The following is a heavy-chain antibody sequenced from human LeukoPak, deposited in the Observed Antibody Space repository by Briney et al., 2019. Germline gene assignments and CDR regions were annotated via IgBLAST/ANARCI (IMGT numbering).Heavy chain of an antibody. V-gene: IGHV1-69*13. CDR2: IIPIFGTA. Sequence: SVKVSCKASGGTFSSYAISWVRQAPGQGLEWMGGIIPIFGTAHYAQKFQGRVTITADESTSTAYMELSSLRSEDTAVYYCARAKSHYDSSGYINDYWGQGTLVTVSS. D-gene: IGHD3-22*01. CDR1: GGTFSSYA. J-gene: IGHJ4*02. CDR3: ARAKSHYDSSGYINDY.